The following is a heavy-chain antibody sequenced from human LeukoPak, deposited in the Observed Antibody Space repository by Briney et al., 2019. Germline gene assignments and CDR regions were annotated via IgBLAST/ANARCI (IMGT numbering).Heavy chain of an antibody. Sequence: PSETLSLTCAVYGGSFSGYYWSWIRQPPGKGLEWIGEINHSGSTNYNPSLKSRVTISVDTSKNQFSLKLSSVTAADTAVYYCARDVQYDFWSGYNWFDPWGQGTLVTVSS. J-gene: IGHJ5*02. D-gene: IGHD3/OR15-3a*01. CDR3: ARDVQYDFWSGYNWFDP. CDR2: INHSGST. CDR1: GGSFSGYY. V-gene: IGHV4-34*01.